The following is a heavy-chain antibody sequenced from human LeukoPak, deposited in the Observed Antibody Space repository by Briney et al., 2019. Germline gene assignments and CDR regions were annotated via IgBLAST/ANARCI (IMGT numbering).Heavy chain of an antibody. J-gene: IGHJ3*02. CDR1: GLTGSHNY. CDR3: AKDLVSSGYYYSAFDI. Sequence: GGSLRLSCAASGLTGSHNYVSWVRQAAGKGLEWVSAISGSGGSTYYADSVKGRFTISRDNSKNTLYLQMNSLRAEDTAVYYCAKDLVSSGYYYSAFDIWGQGTMVTVSS. D-gene: IGHD3-22*01. CDR2: ISGSGGST. V-gene: IGHV3-23*01.